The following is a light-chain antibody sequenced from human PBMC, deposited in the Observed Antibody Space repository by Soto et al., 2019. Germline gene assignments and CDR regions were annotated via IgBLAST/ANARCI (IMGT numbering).Light chain of an antibody. J-gene: IGKJ1*01. CDR3: QHYNSYPWT. Sequence: DIQMTQSPSTLSASVGARVTITCRASQSISSWLAWYQQKPGKAPKLLIYKASSLESGVPSRFSGSGSGTEFTLTIRSLQPDDFATYYCQHYNSYPWTFGQGTKVEIK. V-gene: IGKV1-5*03. CDR1: QSISSW. CDR2: KAS.